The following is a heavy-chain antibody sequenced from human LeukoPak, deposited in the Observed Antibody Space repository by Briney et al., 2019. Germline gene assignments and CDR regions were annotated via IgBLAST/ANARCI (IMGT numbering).Heavy chain of an antibody. Sequence: GGSLRLSCEASGFSFTNTWMSWVRQAPGKGLEWVGRVKSKADDGTTDYAAPVQGRFTISRDDSKNTLSLQMNSLKTENTAVYYCATEGGSGSYYGDDAFDMWGQGTMVTVSS. CDR2: VKSKADDGTT. V-gene: IGHV3-15*01. J-gene: IGHJ3*02. D-gene: IGHD3-10*01. CDR3: ATEGGSGSYYGDDAFDM. CDR1: GFSFTNTW.